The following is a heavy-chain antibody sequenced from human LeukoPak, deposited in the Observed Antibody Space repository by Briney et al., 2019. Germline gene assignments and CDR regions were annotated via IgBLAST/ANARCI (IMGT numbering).Heavy chain of an antibody. CDR3: AKHYYDSSGYYFDY. Sequence: SETLSLTCAVYGGSFSAYYWSWIRQPPGKGLEWIGGINHSGTTNYNPSLKSRVTISVDTSKNQFSLKLSSVTAADTAVYYCAKHYYDSSGYYFDYWGQGTLVTVSS. V-gene: IGHV4-34*01. D-gene: IGHD3-22*01. J-gene: IGHJ4*02. CDR1: GGSFSAYY. CDR2: INHSGTT.